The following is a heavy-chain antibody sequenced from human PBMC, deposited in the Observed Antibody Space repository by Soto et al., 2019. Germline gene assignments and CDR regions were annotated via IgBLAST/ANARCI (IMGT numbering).Heavy chain of an antibody. CDR3: ATGRIVVVGSRAYYGMDV. CDR2: IIPVFGIV. Sequence: QLQLAQSGADVKKAGSSVKVSCKASGGTLSNSAFSWVGQAPGQGLEWRGGIIPVFGIVNYAQKFQNRVTITADESTSTAYMELRSLRSEDTAVYFCATGRIVVVGSRAYYGMDVWGQGTTVTV. D-gene: IGHD3-22*01. J-gene: IGHJ6*02. CDR1: GGTLSNSA. V-gene: IGHV1-69*19.